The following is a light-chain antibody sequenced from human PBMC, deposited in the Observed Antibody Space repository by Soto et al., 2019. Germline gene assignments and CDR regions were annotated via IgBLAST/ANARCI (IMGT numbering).Light chain of an antibody. CDR2: EAS. Sequence: DIQVTQYPSSLSASVGDRATITCRASQSISSWLAWYQQKPGKAPKLLIYEASSLQSGVPSRFSGSGSGTEFTLTISSLQPEDIATYYCLQDNMYPLTFGGGTKVDIK. J-gene: IGKJ4*01. CDR3: LQDNMYPLT. V-gene: IGKV1-5*03. CDR1: QSISSW.